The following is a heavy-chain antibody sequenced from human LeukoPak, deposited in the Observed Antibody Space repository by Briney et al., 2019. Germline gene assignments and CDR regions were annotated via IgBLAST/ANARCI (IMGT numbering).Heavy chain of an antibody. V-gene: IGHV4-34*01. CDR3: ARGTVAGRRGDFQH. Sequence: PSETLSLTCAVYGGSFSGYYWSWIRQPPGKGLEWIGKINHSGSTNYNPSLKSRVTISVDTSKNQFSLKLSSVTAADTAVYYCARGTVAGRRGDFQHWGQGTLVTVSS. CDR2: INHSGST. CDR1: GGSFSGYY. J-gene: IGHJ1*01. D-gene: IGHD6-19*01.